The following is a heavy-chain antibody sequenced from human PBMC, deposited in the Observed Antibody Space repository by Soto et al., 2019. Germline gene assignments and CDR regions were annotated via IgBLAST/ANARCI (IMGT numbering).Heavy chain of an antibody. J-gene: IGHJ4*02. V-gene: IGHV4-59*01. D-gene: IGHD3-10*01. CDR2: IYYSGST. Sequence: QVQLQESCPGLVKPSETLSLTCTVSGGSISSYYWSWIRQPPGKGLEWIGYIYYSGSTNYNPSLKSRVTISVDTSKNQFSLKLSSVTAADTAVYYCARAPRGNYGYPSYFDYWGQGTLVTVSS. CDR1: GGSISSYY. CDR3: ARAPRGNYGYPSYFDY.